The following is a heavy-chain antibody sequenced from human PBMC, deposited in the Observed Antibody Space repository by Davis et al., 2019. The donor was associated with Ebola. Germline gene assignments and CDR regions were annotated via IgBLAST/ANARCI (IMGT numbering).Heavy chain of an antibody. CDR2: IYPGDSDT. CDR1: GYSFATHW. CDR3: ARRSYSSSTRSFDY. D-gene: IGHD6-6*01. Sequence: KVSCKGSGYSFATHWIVWVRQMPGKGLEWMGIIYPGDSDTRYSPSFQGQVTISADKSITTAYLQWSSLKASDTAMYYCARRSYSSSTRSFDYWGQGTLVTVSS. V-gene: IGHV5-51*01. J-gene: IGHJ4*02.